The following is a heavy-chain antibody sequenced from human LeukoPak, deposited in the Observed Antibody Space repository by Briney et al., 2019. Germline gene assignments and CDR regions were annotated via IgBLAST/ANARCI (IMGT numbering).Heavy chain of an antibody. CDR1: GGSFSGYY. D-gene: IGHD3-16*02. J-gene: IGHJ4*02. Sequence: SETLSLTCAVYGGSFSGYYWTWIRQPPGKGLEWIGEINHSGSTNYNPSLKSRVTISVDTSKNQFSLKLSSVTAADTAVYYCARYVWGSYPTFEDYWGQGTLVTVSS. CDR2: INHSGST. V-gene: IGHV4-34*01. CDR3: ARYVWGSYPTFEDY.